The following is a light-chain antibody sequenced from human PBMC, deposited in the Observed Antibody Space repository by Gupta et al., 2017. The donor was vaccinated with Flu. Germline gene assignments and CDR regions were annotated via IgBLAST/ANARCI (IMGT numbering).Light chain of an antibody. V-gene: IGKV4-1*01. CDR3: KQYHSRPQT. Sequence: RAVRATINDKSTQSCLHSLNNRTYLAWYQQKPGQPPKFLIYEASTRETGVPARFSGSGYGTDFTLTISSLQAEDVAVYYCKQYHSRPQTFGQGTKLEIK. J-gene: IGKJ2*01. CDR2: EAS. CDR1: QSCLHSLNNRTY.